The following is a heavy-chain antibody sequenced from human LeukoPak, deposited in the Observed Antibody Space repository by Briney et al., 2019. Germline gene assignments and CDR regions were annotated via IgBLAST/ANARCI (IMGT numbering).Heavy chain of an antibody. CDR3: AREGTAMDLFDY. D-gene: IGHD5-18*01. CDR1: GFTFSSYA. V-gene: IGHV3-64*01. CDR2: ISSNGGST. Sequence: PGGTLRLSCAASGFTFSSYAMHWVRQAPGKGLEYVSAISSNGGSTYYANSVKGRFTISRDNSKNTLYLQMGSLRAEDMAVYYCAREGTAMDLFDYWGQGTLVTASS. J-gene: IGHJ4*02.